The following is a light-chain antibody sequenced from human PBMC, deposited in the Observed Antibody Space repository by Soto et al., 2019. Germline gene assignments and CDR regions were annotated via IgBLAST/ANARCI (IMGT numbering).Light chain of an antibody. CDR1: SSDVGGYNY. Sequence: QSVLTQPASVSGSPGQSITISCTGTSSDVGGYNYVSWYQHHPGKAPKLMIYDVSNRPSGVSNRFSGSKSGNTASLTISGLQPEDEADYYCRSYTTSNTRQIVLGTGTKLTVL. CDR3: RSYTTSNTRQIV. CDR2: DVS. V-gene: IGLV2-14*03. J-gene: IGLJ1*01.